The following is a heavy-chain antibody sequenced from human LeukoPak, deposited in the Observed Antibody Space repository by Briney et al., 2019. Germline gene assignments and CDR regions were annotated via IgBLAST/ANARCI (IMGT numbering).Heavy chain of an antibody. V-gene: IGHV3-74*01. CDR3: ARDLPDSYGPEGNWYFDL. Sequence: GGSLRLFCAASGFTFSSYCMHWVRQAPGKGLVWVSRINSDGSSTSYADPVKGRFTISRDNAKNTLYLQMNSLRAEDTAVYYCARDLPDSYGPEGNWYFDLWGRGTLVTVSS. D-gene: IGHD5-18*01. J-gene: IGHJ2*01. CDR2: INSDGSST. CDR1: GFTFSSYC.